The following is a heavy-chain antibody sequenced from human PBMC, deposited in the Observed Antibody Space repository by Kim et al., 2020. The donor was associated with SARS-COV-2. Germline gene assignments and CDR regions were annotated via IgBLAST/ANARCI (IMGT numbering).Heavy chain of an antibody. CDR1: GFSFSNSY. Sequence: GGSLRLSCAPSGFSFSNSYLSWIRQAPGKGLEWVSLIFSGGRPFYSASAVEGFSVSSSDSDNNLLFLQMNIVTAEAAAYFCAGAGYCDSSGHYF. D-gene: IGHD3-22*01. J-gene: IGHJ2*01. CDR3: GAGYCDSSGHYF. CDR2: IFSGGRPF. V-gene: IGHV3-11*01.